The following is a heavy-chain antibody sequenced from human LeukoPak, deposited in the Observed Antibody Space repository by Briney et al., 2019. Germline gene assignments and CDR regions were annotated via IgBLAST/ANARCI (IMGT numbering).Heavy chain of an antibody. CDR1: GGSISSYY. Sequence: SETLSLTCTVSGGSISSYYWSWIRQPAGKGLEWIGRIYTSGSTNYNPSLKSRVTMSVETSKNQFSLKLSSVTDADTAVYYCARDQTYYDSRGYSLCAFDIWGQGTMVTVSS. D-gene: IGHD3-22*01. J-gene: IGHJ3*02. CDR2: IYTSGST. V-gene: IGHV4-4*07. CDR3: ARDQTYYDSRGYSLCAFDI.